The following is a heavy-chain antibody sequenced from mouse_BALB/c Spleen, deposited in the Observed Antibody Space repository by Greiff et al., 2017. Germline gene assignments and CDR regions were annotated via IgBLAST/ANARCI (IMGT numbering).Heavy chain of an antibody. CDR1: GYAFSSYW. J-gene: IGHJ4*01. CDR2: IYPGDGST. CDR3: ARGYYGNLYAMDY. D-gene: IGHD2-1*01. Sequence: VQLQQSGAELVRPGSSVKISCKASGYAFSSYWMNWVKQRPGQGLEWIGWIYPGDGSTKYNEKFKGKATLTADKSSSTAYMQLSSLTSENSAVYFCARGYYGNLYAMDYWGQGTSVTVSS. V-gene: IGHV1-80*01.